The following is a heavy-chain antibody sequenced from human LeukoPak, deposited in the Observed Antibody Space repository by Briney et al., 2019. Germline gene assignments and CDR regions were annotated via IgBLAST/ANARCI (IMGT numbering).Heavy chain of an antibody. D-gene: IGHD3-22*01. V-gene: IGHV3-21*01. CDR2: ISSSSSYI. J-gene: IGHJ4*02. CDR1: GFTFSSYS. Sequence: PGGSLRLSCAASGFTFSSYSMNWVRQAPGKGLEWVSSISSSSSYIYYADSVKGRFTISRDNAKNSLYLQMNSLRAEDTAVYYCAKNYYDSSGLFGYWGQGTLVTVSS. CDR3: AKNYYDSSGLFGY.